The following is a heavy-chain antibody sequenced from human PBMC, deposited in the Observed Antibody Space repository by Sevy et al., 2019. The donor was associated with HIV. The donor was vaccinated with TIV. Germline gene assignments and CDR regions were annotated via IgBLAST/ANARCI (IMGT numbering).Heavy chain of an antibody. V-gene: IGHV3-30-3*01. CDR3: ARDSGAYYYDSSGYCDY. J-gene: IGHJ4*02. CDR2: ISYDGSNK. CDR1: GFTFSSYA. Sequence: GGSLRLSCAASGFTFSSYAMHWVRQAPGKGLEWVAVISYDGSNKYYADSVKGRFTISRDNSKNTLYLQMNSLRAEDTAVYYCARDSGAYYYDSSGYCDYWGQGTLVTISS. D-gene: IGHD3-22*01.